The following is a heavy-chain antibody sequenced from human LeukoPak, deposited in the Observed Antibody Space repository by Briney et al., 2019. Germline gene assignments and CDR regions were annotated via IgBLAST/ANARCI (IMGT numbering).Heavy chain of an antibody. CDR1: GYTLTELS. D-gene: IGHD5-24*01. J-gene: IGHJ4*02. CDR2: FDPEDGET. V-gene: IGHV1-24*01. Sequence: ASVKVSCKVSGYTLTELSMHWVRQAPGKGLEWMGGFDPEDGETIYAQKFQGRVTMTEDTSTDTAYMELSRLRSEDTAVYYCATDLRDGYNLWYWGQGTLVTVSS. CDR3: ATDLRDGYNLWY.